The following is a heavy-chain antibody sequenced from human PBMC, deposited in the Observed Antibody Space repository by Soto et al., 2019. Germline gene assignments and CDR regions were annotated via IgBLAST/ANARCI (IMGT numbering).Heavy chain of an antibody. J-gene: IGHJ4*02. CDR2: ISADNGNT. V-gene: IGHV1-3*05. Sequence: QVQLVQSGAEEKKPGASVKVSCKASGYTFTNNVMPWVRQAPGQRLEWMGWISADNGNTKYSQKFQGRVTITRDTSANTAYMELSCLRSKDTAVYYCARGEKGTMSDCRGQGNLVTVSS. CDR1: GYTFTNNV. D-gene: IGHD1-1*01. CDR3: ARGEKGTMSDC.